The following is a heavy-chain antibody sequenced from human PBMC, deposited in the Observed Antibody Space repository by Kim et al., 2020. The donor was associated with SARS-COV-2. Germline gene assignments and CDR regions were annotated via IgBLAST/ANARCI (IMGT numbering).Heavy chain of an antibody. CDR1: GFTFSSYG. Sequence: GGSLRLSCAASGFTFSSYGMHWVRQAPGKGLEWVAVISYDGSNKYYADSVKGRFTISRDNSKNTLYLQMNSLRAEDTAVYYCAKAGSYDIAAAGNWGHGTLVTVSS. J-gene: IGHJ4*01. V-gene: IGHV3-30*18. CDR3: AKAGSYDIAAAGN. CDR2: ISYDGSNK. D-gene: IGHD6-13*01.